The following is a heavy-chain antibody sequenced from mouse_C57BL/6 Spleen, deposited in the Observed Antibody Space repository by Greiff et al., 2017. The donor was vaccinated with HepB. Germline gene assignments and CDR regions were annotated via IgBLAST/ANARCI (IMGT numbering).Heavy chain of an antibody. J-gene: IGHJ1*03. CDR1: GYTFTSYW. CDR2: IYPGSGST. V-gene: IGHV1-55*01. D-gene: IGHD1-1*01. CDR3: ARDGSSLYWYFDV. Sequence: QVQLQQPGAELVKPGASVKMSCKASGYTFTSYWITWVKQRPGQGLEWIGDIYPGSGSTNYNEKFKSKATLTVDTSSSTDYRQLRSMTSEDSAVYYCARDGSSLYWYFDVWGTGTTVTVSS.